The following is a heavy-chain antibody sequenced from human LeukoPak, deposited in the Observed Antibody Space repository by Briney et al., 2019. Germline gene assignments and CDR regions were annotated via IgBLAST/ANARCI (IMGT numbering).Heavy chain of an antibody. Sequence: PSETLSLTCAVYGGSFSGYYWSWIRQPPGKGLEWIGEINHSGSTNYNPSLKSRVTISVDTSKNQFSLKLSSVTAADTAVYYCTRGNPSIVGSRDPFDIWGQGTMVTVSS. CDR1: GGSFSGYY. CDR2: INHSGST. J-gene: IGHJ3*02. CDR3: TRGNPSIVGSRDPFDI. D-gene: IGHD1-26*01. V-gene: IGHV4-34*01.